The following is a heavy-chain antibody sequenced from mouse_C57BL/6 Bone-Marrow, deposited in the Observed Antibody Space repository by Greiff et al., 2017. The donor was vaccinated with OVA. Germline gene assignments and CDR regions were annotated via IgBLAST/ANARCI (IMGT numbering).Heavy chain of an antibody. V-gene: IGHV1-66*01. D-gene: IGHD2-4*01. CDR3: ARDGIGLRRGFPY. CDR1: GYSFTSYY. J-gene: IGHJ2*01. Sequence: QVQLQQSGPELVKPGASVKISCKASGYSFTSYYIHWVKQRPGQGLEWIGWIYPGSGNTKYNEKFKGKATLTADTSSSTAYMQLSSLTSEDSAVYYCARDGIGLRRGFPYWGQGTTLTVSS. CDR2: IYPGSGNT.